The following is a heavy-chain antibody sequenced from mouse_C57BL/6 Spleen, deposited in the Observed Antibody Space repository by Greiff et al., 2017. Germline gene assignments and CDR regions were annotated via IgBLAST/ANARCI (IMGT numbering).Heavy chain of an antibody. CDR1: GYTFTDYY. Sequence: VQLQQSGPELVKPGASVKISCKASGYTFTDYYMNWVKQSHGKSLEWIGDINPNNGGTSYNQKFKGKATLTVDKSSSTAYMELRSLTSEDSAVYYCASSGSSYWYFDVWGTGTTVTVSS. D-gene: IGHD1-1*01. CDR3: ASSGSSYWYFDV. V-gene: IGHV1-26*01. CDR2: INPNNGGT. J-gene: IGHJ1*03.